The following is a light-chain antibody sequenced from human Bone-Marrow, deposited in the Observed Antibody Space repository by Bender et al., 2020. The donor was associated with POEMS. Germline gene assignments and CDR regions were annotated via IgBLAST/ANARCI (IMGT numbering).Light chain of an antibody. Sequence: QSALTQPASVSGSPGQSITISCTGSSSDIGSYYLVSWYQQHPGEAPKLIIYEVSKRPSGVSYRFSGSKSGNTASLTISGLQAEDEADYYCCSYAGSHVVFGGGTKLTVL. V-gene: IGLV2-23*02. CDR2: EVS. CDR3: CSYAGSHVV. CDR1: SSDIGSYYL. J-gene: IGLJ2*01.